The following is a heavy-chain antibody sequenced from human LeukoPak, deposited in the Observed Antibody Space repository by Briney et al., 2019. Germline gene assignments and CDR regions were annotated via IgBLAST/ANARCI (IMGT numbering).Heavy chain of an antibody. CDR3: AAEPGRIAFDI. CDR1: GGTFSSYA. Sequence: GSSVKVSCKASGGTFSSYAISWVRQAPGQGLEWMGGIIPIFGTANYAQKFQERVTITRDMSTSTAYMELSSLRSEDTAVYYCAAEPGRIAFDIWGQGTMVTVSS. CDR2: IIPIFGTA. D-gene: IGHD1-14*01. J-gene: IGHJ3*02. V-gene: IGHV1-69*05.